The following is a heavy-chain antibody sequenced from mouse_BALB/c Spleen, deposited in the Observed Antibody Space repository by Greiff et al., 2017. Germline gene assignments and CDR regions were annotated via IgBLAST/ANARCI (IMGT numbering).Heavy chain of an antibody. V-gene: IGHV5-6-4*01. J-gene: IGHJ2*01. CDR2: ISSGGSYT. CDR3: TRDGGNYVYYFDY. D-gene: IGHD2-1*01. Sequence: EVKLQESGGGLVKPGGSLKLSCAASGFTFSSYTMSWVRQTPEKRLEWVATISSGGSYTYYPDSVKGRFTISRDNAKNTLYLQMSSLKSEDTAMYYCTRDGGNYVYYFDYWGQGTTLTVSS. CDR1: GFTFSSYT.